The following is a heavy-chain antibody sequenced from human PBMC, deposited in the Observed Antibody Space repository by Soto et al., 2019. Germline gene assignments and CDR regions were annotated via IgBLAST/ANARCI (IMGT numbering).Heavy chain of an antibody. V-gene: IGHV3-30*18. D-gene: IGHD6-13*01. J-gene: IGHJ6*02. CDR1: GFTFSSYG. CDR2: ISYDGSNK. CDR3: AKEDSSSCYGYYYYVMDV. Sequence: GGSLRLSCAASGFTFSSYGMHWVRQAPGKGLEWVAVISYDGSNKYYADSVKGRFTISRDNSKNTLYLQMNSLRAEDTAVYYCAKEDSSSCYGYYYYVMDVWGQGTTVTVSS.